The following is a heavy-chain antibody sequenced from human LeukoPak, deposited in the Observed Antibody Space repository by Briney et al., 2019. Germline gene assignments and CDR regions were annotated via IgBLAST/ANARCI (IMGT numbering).Heavy chain of an antibody. CDR1: GFTFRTYW. D-gene: IGHD1-26*01. V-gene: IGHV3-74*01. J-gene: IGHJ6*03. Sequence: GGSLRLSCSASGFTFRTYWMHWVRQAPGKGLMWVARINGDGSSRTYADSVRGRFTISRDNSKNTLYLQMNSLRAEDTAVYYCAKGYGWEASYYYYYMDVWGKGTTVTISS. CDR2: INGDGSSR. CDR3: AKGYGWEASYYYYYMDV.